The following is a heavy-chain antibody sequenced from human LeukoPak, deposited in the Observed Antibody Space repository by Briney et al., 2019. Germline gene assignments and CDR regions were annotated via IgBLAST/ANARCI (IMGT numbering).Heavy chain of an antibody. CDR3: ARDPRNKGLDP. CDR2: ITGDGSAT. V-gene: IGHV3-74*01. J-gene: IGHJ5*02. CDR1: GFTFSACY. D-gene: IGHD1/OR15-1a*01. Sequence: GGSLRPSCVASGFTFSACYMFWVRQDAGKGLMWVSRITGDGSATTYADTVQGRFIVSRDNAKNTLYLQMNSLRDEDTAVYYCARDPRNKGLDPWGQGTLVTVSS.